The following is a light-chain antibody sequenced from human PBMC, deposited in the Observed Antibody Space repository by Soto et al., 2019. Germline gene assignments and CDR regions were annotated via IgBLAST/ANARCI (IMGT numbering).Light chain of an antibody. Sequence: QSVLTQPPSVSAAQGLKVTISCSGGISNIGNNYVSWYQHLPGTAPKLLIYDSNKRPSGIPDRFSGSKSGTSATLDITGLQTGDEADYYCSSYAGSSNVFGTGTNFTVL. CDR3: SSYAGSSNV. V-gene: IGLV1-51*01. J-gene: IGLJ1*01. CDR1: ISNIGNNY. CDR2: DSN.